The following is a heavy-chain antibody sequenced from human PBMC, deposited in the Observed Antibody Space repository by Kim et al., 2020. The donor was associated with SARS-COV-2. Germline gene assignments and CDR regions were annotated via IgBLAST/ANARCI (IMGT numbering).Heavy chain of an antibody. J-gene: IGHJ4*02. V-gene: IGHV3-11*01. CDR3: VREPSN. CDR2: GSST. Sequence: GSSTGHADPVNCRFTISRDSAKRSVSLQMNSLTPEDTAVYYCVREPSNWGQGTLVTVSS.